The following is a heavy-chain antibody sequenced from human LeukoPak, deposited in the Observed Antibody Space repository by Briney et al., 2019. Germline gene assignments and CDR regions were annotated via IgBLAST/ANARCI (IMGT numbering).Heavy chain of an antibody. CDR1: GGTFSSYA. CDR3: AREYDYGLRLDY. V-gene: IGHV1-69*04. Sequence: GSSVKVSCKASGGTFSSYAISWVRQAPGQGLEWMGRIIPILGIANYAQKFQGRVTMTRNTSISTAYMELSSLRSEDTAVYYCAREYDYGLRLDYWGQGTLVTVSS. CDR2: IIPILGIA. D-gene: IGHD4-17*01. J-gene: IGHJ4*02.